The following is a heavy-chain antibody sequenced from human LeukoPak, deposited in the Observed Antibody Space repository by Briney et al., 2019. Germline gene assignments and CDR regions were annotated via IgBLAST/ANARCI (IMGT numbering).Heavy chain of an antibody. CDR2: IGISSGNT. CDR1: GFNFIDYS. D-gene: IGHD5-12*01. J-gene: IGHJ5*02. CDR3: ARDLGTTGYDLLDP. Sequence: GGSLRLSCAASGFNFIDYSMNWVRQAPGKGLEWISYIGISSGNTKYADSVTGRFTISRDNAKNSVFLQMNSLGADDTAVYYCARDLGTTGYDLLDPWGQGTLVTVSS. V-gene: IGHV3-48*04.